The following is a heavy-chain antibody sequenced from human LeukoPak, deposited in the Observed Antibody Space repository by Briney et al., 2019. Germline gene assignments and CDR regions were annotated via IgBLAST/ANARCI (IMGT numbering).Heavy chain of an antibody. J-gene: IGHJ4*02. Sequence: GGSLRLSCAASGFTFSSYAMSWVRQAPGKGLEWVSAISGSGDNTYYADSVKGRFTISRDNSKNTLYVQVNSLGTEDTAAYYCAKGSYYDSSGSFYFDYWGQGTLVTVSS. D-gene: IGHD3-22*01. CDR1: GFTFSSYA. V-gene: IGHV3-23*01. CDR3: AKGSYYDSSGSFYFDY. CDR2: ISGSGDNT.